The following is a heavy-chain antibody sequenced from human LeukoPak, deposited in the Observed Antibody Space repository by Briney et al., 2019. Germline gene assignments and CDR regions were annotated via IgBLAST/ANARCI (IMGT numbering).Heavy chain of an antibody. CDR3: ARVGDWNDLVY. J-gene: IGHJ4*02. CDR1: GGSISPYY. CDR2: ILYSGTTT. Sequence: SETLSLTCTVSGGSISPYYWSWIRQTPGKGLEWIGYILYSGTTTNYNPSLKSRVTISVDTSKNQFSLKLSSVTAADTAVYYCARVGDWNDLVYWGQGILVTVSS. D-gene: IGHD1-1*01. V-gene: IGHV4-59*01.